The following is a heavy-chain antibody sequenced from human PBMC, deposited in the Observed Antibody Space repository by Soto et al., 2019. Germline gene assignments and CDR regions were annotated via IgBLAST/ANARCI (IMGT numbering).Heavy chain of an antibody. Sequence: ASVKVSCKASGYTFTSYAMHWVRQAPGQRLEWMGWINAGNGNTKYSQEFQDRVTITRDTSASTAYMELSSLRSEDTAVYYCARVLAYCGGDCYPDNWGPGTLVTISS. J-gene: IGHJ4*02. V-gene: IGHV1-3*01. CDR3: ARVLAYCGGDCYPDN. D-gene: IGHD2-21*02. CDR1: GYTFTSYA. CDR2: INAGNGNT.